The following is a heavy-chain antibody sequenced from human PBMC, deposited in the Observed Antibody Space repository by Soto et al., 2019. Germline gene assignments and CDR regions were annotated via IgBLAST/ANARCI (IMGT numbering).Heavy chain of an antibody. D-gene: IGHD3-9*01. CDR2: IYYSGST. CDR3: ARAVLGRYFDWPITGYFDE. Sequence: SETLSLTCTVSGGSISSGGYYWSWIRQHPGKGLEWIGYIYYSGSTYYNPSLKSRVTISVDTSKNQFSLKLSSVTAADTAVYYCARAVLGRYFDWPITGYFDEWGQGTLVTVSS. CDR1: GGSISSGGYY. V-gene: IGHV4-31*03. J-gene: IGHJ4*02.